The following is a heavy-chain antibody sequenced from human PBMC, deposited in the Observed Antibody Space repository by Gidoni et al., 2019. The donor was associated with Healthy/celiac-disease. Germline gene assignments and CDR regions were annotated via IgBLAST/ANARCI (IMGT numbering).Heavy chain of an antibody. J-gene: IGHJ4*02. Sequence: QVQLQQWGAGLLKPSETLSLTCAVYGGSFRGYYWSWIRQPPGKGLEWIGEINHSGSTNYNPSLKSRVTISVDTSKNQFSLKLSSVTAADTAVYYCARGLRRSRASSGYYYNRVPFDYWGQGTLVTVSS. CDR3: ARGLRRSRASSGYYYNRVPFDY. V-gene: IGHV4-34*01. D-gene: IGHD3-22*01. CDR2: INHSGST. CDR1: GGSFRGYY.